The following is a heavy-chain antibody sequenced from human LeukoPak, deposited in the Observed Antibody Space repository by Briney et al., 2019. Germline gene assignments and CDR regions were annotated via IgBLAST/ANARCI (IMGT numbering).Heavy chain of an antibody. V-gene: IGHV4-39*07. J-gene: IGHJ6*03. D-gene: IGHD2-2*01. CDR3: ARLVPAANSYYYYMDV. CDR1: GAFITSSPYF. CDR2: IFYSGTT. Sequence: SETLSLTCSVSGAFITSSPYFWGWIRQTPGKGLEWVGSIFYSGTTYYNPSLTSRVTISVDTSKNQFSLKLSSVTAADTAVYYCARLVPAANSYYYYMDVWGKGTTVTVSS.